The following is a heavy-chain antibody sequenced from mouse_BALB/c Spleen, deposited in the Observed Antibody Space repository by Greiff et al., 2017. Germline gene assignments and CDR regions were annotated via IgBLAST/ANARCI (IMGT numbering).Heavy chain of an antibody. CDR1: GLAFSSYD. CDR3: ARRHGGYFDY. V-gene: IGHV5-12-1*01. Sequence: EVMLVESGGGLVKPGGSLKLSCAAPGLAFSSYDMSWVRQTPEKRLEWVAYISSGGGSTYYPDTVKGRFTISRDNAKNTLYLQMSSLKSEDTAMFYCARRHGGYFDYWGQGTTLTVSS. CDR2: ISSGGGST. D-gene: IGHD1-2*01. J-gene: IGHJ2*01.